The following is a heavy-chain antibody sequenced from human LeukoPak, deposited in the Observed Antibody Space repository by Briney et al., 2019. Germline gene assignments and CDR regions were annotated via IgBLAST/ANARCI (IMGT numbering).Heavy chain of an antibody. V-gene: IGHV3-23*01. Sequence: GGTLRLPCVASGFTFSSTTMGWVRQAPGRGLEWVSSITAIDGRTYYADSVRGRFTISRDNSKNTVYLQLNSLRAGDTAIYYCTKDRRGPAAGTWYFDSWGQGTLVTVSS. D-gene: IGHD6-13*01. CDR3: TKDRRGPAAGTWYFDS. J-gene: IGHJ4*02. CDR2: ITAIDGRT. CDR1: GFTFSSTT.